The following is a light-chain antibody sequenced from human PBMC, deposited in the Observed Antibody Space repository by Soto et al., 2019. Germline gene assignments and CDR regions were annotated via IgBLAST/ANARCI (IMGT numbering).Light chain of an antibody. J-gene: IGLJ2*01. Sequence: QSALTQPASASGSPGQSVTISFTGTSSDVGGYNYVSWYQQHPGKAPKLMIYEVSKRPSGVPDRFSGSKSGNTASLTVSGLHAEDEADYYCSSYAGSNNFVFGGGTKLTVL. V-gene: IGLV2-8*01. CDR2: EVS. CDR1: SSDVGGYNY. CDR3: SSYAGSNNFV.